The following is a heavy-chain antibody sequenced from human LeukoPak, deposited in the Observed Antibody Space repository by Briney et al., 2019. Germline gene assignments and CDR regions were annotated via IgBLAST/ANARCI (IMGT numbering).Heavy chain of an antibody. Sequence: GGSLRLSCAASGFTFSSYSMNWVGQAPGKGLVWVSSISSSSSYIYYADSVKGRFTISRDNAKNSLYLRMNSLRAEDTAVYYCARVQVGATYAFDIWGQGTMVTVSS. J-gene: IGHJ3*02. D-gene: IGHD1-26*01. CDR1: GFTFSSYS. CDR2: ISSSSSYI. CDR3: ARVQVGATYAFDI. V-gene: IGHV3-21*01.